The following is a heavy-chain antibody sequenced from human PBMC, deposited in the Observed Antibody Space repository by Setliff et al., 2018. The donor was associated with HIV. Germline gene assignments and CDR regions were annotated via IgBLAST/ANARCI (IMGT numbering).Heavy chain of an antibody. J-gene: IGHJ4*02. CDR1: GFTFYTYA. D-gene: IGHD6-19*01. CDR3: AKPLPTANGWHRVFDF. CDR2: FGYSGSDT. V-gene: IGHV3-23*01. Sequence: GGSLRLSCAASGFTFYTYAMSWVRQAPGKGLEWVSTFGYSGSDTYYADSVKGRFTISRDNSKGILYLQMNSLRVEDTTMYYCAKPLPTANGWHRVFDFWGQGTSVTVSS.